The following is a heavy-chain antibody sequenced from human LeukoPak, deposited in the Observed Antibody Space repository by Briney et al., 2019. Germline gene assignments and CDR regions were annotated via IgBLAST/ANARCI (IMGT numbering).Heavy chain of an antibody. J-gene: IGHJ4*02. CDR3: ARRYPSGWYDY. CDR2: ISAISSTI. V-gene: IGHV3-11*01. Sequence: PGGSLRLSCAASGIPISDYYMTWIRQAPGKGLEWVSYISAISSTIYYADSVKGRFTISRDNAKKSLYLQMNSLRAEDTAVYYCARRYPSGWYDYWGQGTLVTVSS. CDR1: GIPISDYY. D-gene: IGHD6-19*01.